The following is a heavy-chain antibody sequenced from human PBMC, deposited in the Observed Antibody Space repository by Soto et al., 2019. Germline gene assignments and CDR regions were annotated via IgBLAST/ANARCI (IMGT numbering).Heavy chain of an antibody. Sequence: GGSLRLSCAASGFTVSSYHMSWVRQAPGKGLEWVSIIYSAGSADFADSVKGRVTITADKSTSTAYMELSSLRSEDTAVYYCARDCSGGSCYYSWFDPWGQGTLVTVSS. J-gene: IGHJ5*02. D-gene: IGHD2-15*01. CDR1: GFTVSSYH. CDR3: ARDCSGGSCYYSWFDP. CDR2: IYSAGSA. V-gene: IGHV3-53*05.